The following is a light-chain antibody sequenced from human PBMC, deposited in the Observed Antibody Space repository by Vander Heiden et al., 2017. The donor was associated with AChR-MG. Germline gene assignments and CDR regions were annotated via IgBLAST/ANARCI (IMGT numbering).Light chain of an antibody. CDR2: AAS. J-gene: IGKJ4*01. CDR1: QSISSY. CDR3: QQSDRTPRT. V-gene: IGKV1-39*01. Sequence: DIQMPQSPSSLSASVGDRVTITGRASQSISSYLNWYQQKPGQAPKLLIYAASSLQSGVPERFSGSGSGTDFTLTISSVQPEDVATYYCQQSDRTPRTFGGGTKVEIK.